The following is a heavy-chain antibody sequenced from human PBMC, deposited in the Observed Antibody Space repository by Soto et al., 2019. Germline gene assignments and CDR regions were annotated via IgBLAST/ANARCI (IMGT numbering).Heavy chain of an antibody. D-gene: IGHD3-10*01. V-gene: IGHV1-18*01. CDR2: ISAYNGNT. CDR1: GYTFTSYG. Sequence: ASVKVSCKASGYTFTSYGVSWVRQAPGQGLEWMGWISAYNGNTNYAQKLQGRVTMTTDTSTSTAYMELRSLRSDDTAVYYCARSITMVRGVIIKDYYYYGMDVWGQGTTVTV. CDR3: ARSITMVRGVIIKDYYYYGMDV. J-gene: IGHJ6*02.